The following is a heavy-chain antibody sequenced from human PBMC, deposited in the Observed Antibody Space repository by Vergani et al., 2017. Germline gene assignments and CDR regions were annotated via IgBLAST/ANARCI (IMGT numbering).Heavy chain of an antibody. Sequence: EVQLLESGGGLVQPGGSLRLSCAASGFTFSSYAMSWVRQAPGKGLEWVSAISGCGGSTYYADSVKGRVTISRDNSTNTLYLQMNSRRAEYTAVYYCAKSLTDGLSYFDYWGQGTLVTVSS. V-gene: IGHV3-23*01. D-gene: IGHD1-14*01. CDR2: ISGCGGST. CDR3: AKSLTDGLSYFDY. J-gene: IGHJ4*02. CDR1: GFTFSSYA.